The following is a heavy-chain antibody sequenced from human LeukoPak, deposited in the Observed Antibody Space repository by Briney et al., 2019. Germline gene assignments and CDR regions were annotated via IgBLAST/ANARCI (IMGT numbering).Heavy chain of an antibody. CDR2: ISSSGSTI. J-gene: IGHJ4*02. Sequence: PGGSLRLSCAASGFTFSDYYMSWIRQAPGKGLGWVSYISSSGSTIYYADSVKGRFTISRDSAKNSLYLQMNSLRAEDTAVYYCAREASGWAYYFDYWGQGTLVTVSS. V-gene: IGHV3-11*04. D-gene: IGHD6-19*01. CDR3: AREASGWAYYFDY. CDR1: GFTFSDYY.